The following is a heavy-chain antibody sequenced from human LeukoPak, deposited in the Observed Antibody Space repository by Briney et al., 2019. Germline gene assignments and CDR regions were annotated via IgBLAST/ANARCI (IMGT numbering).Heavy chain of an antibody. CDR1: GGSISSSNW. J-gene: IGHJ5*02. Sequence: SGTLSLTCAVSGGSISSSNWWSWVRQSPGKGLEWIGEIYHSGSTNYNPSLKSRVTISVDKSKNQFSLKLSSVTAADTAVYYCAREGSSGWYRRYWFDPWGQGTLVTVSS. V-gene: IGHV4-4*02. CDR3: AREGSSGWYRRYWFDP. CDR2: IYHSGST. D-gene: IGHD6-19*01.